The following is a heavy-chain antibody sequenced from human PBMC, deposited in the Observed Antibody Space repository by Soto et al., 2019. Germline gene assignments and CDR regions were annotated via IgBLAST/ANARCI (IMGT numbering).Heavy chain of an antibody. CDR1: GFTISTFW. D-gene: IGHD3-10*01. CDR2: ISGSGGST. CDR3: AKKGLLWFGEPLIFDY. J-gene: IGHJ4*02. V-gene: IGHV3-23*01. Sequence: GGSLRLSSAASGFTISTFWMSWARQAPGKGLEWVSAISGSGGSTYYADSVKGRFTISRDNSKNTLYLQMNSLRAEDTAVYYCAKKGLLWFGEPLIFDYWGQGTLVTVSS.